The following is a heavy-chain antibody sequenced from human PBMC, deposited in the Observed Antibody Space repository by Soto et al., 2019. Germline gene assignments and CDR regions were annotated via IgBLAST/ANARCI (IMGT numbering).Heavy chain of an antibody. Sequence: SETLSLTCTVSGGSISSGGYYWSWIRQHPGKGLEWIGYIYYSGSTYYNPSLKSRVTISVDTYKNQFSLKLSSVTAADTAVYYCARVAQMIVVDYWGQGTLVTVSS. V-gene: IGHV4-31*03. CDR2: IYYSGST. J-gene: IGHJ4*02. CDR1: GGSISSGGYY. D-gene: IGHD3-22*01. CDR3: ARVAQMIVVDY.